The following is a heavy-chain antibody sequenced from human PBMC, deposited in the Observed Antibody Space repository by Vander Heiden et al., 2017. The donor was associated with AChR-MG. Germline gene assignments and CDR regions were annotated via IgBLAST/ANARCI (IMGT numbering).Heavy chain of an antibody. D-gene: IGHD6-19*01. CDR2: ISYDGSNK. Sequence: QVQLVASGGGVVQPGRSLRLSCAPPGFTSSSYAMHWVRQAPGKGLEWVAVISYDGSNKYYADSVKGRFTISRDNSKNTLYLQMNSLRAEDTAVYYCARAPYISVYYGMDVWVQGPTVTVSS. J-gene: IGHJ6*02. V-gene: IGHV3-30-3*01. CDR1: GFTSSSYA. CDR3: ARAPYISVYYGMDV.